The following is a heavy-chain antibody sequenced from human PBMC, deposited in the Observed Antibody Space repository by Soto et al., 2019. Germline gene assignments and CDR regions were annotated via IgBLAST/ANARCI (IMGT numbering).Heavy chain of an antibody. V-gene: IGHV5-51*01. J-gene: IGHJ2*01. D-gene: IGHD2-8*01. CDR3: ARGPVLMVYAFDWYFDL. CDR2: IYPGDSDT. CDR1: GYSFTSYW. Sequence: GESLKISCKGSGYSFTSYWIGWVRQMPGKGLEWMGIIYPGDSDTRYSPSFQGQVTISADKSISTAYLQWSSLKASDTVMYYCARGPVLMVYAFDWYFDLWGRGTLVTVSS.